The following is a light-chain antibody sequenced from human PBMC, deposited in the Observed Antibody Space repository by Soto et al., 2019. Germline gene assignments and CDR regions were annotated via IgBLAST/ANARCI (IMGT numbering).Light chain of an antibody. CDR3: CSYAGSGTDNYV. J-gene: IGLJ1*01. CDR2: EVS. V-gene: IGLV2-8*01. Sequence: QSALTQPPSASGSPGQSVTISCTGTSSDVGKYDYVSWFQHHPGKAPKLIIYEVSKRPSGVPDRFSGSKSGSTASLTVSGLQTEDEADYYCCSYAGSGTDNYVFGSGTKVTVL. CDR1: SSDVGKYDY.